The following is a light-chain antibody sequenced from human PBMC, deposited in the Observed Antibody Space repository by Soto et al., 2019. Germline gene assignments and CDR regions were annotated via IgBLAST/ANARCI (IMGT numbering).Light chain of an antibody. V-gene: IGLV2-14*03. Sequence: QSALTQPASVSGSPGQSITISCTGTSSDVGAYNYVSWYQQHPGKVPKLMIYDVSDRPSGVSNRFSGSKSGNTASLTISGHQAEDEADYYSSSFTRSNSYVFGTGTKVTVL. CDR2: DVS. J-gene: IGLJ1*01. CDR3: SSFTRSNSYV. CDR1: SSDVGAYNY.